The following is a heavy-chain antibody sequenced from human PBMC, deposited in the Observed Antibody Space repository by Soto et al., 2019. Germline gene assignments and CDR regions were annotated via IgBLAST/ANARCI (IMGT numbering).Heavy chain of an antibody. D-gene: IGHD1-20*01. CDR2: IYYSGST. V-gene: IGHV4-31*02. J-gene: IGHJ5*02. Sequence: SETLSLTCTVSGGSISSGGYYWSWIRQHPGKGLEWIGYIYYSGSTYYNPSLRSRVTISVDTSKNQFSPKLSSVTAADTAVYYCAREVTGTQPGDWFDPWGQGTLGTVSS. CDR1: GGSISSGGYY. CDR3: AREVTGTQPGDWFDP.